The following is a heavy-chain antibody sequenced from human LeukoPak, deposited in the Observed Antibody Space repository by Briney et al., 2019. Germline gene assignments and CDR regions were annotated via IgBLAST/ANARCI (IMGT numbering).Heavy chain of an antibody. J-gene: IGHJ4*02. CDR2: ICRSSENI. CDR3: ARVSSPVAGTRDPPEY. V-gene: IGHV3-21*01. Sequence: PGGSLRLSCAASGFTFSSYSMSWVRQAPGKGLEWVSSICRSSENIYYADSVKGRFTISRDNAKNSLYLQMDSLRAEDTAVYCCARVSSPVAGTRDPPEYWGQGTLVTVSS. D-gene: IGHD6-19*01. CDR1: GFTFSSYS.